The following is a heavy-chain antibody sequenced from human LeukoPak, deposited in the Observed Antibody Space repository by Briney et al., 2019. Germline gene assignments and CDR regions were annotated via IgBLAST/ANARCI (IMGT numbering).Heavy chain of an antibody. V-gene: IGHV3-30*18. J-gene: IGHJ4*02. D-gene: IGHD2-21*01. CDR3: AKEFNRGLPDY. Sequence: PGRSLRLSCAASGFTFSTYGMHWVRQAPGKGLEWVAVISYDGSNEYYADSVKGRFTISRDNSKNTLYLQMSSLRAEDTAVYYCAKEFNRGLPDYWGQGTLDTVPS. CDR1: GFTFSTYG. CDR2: ISYDGSNE.